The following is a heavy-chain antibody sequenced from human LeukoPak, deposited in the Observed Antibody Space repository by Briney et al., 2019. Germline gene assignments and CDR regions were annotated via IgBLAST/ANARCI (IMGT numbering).Heavy chain of an antibody. Sequence: GGSPRLSCAASGFTFNNYAMSWVRQAPRRGLEWVSSISGRGGTTDYADSVKGRFTISRDSSQNTLYLQMNSLRAEDTAVYYCAKEENDYYDSSGYYPIDSWGQGTLVTVSS. D-gene: IGHD3-22*01. J-gene: IGHJ4*02. CDR3: AKEENDYYDSSGYYPIDS. V-gene: IGHV3-23*01. CDR1: GFTFNNYA. CDR2: ISGRGGTT.